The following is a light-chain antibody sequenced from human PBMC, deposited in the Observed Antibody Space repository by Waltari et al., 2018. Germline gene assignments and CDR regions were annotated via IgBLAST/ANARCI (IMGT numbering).Light chain of an antibody. CDR2: NNK. J-gene: IGLJ1*01. CDR3: ATLDDSFNGSNYV. CDR1: SSNIGSNT. V-gene: IGLV1-44*01. Sequence: QSVLTQPPSTSGTPGQRVTISCSGSSSNIGSNTVNWYQHFPGTAPKLLTYNNKQRPSGVPDRFSCSKSGTSAALAISGLQPEDEADYYCATLDDSFNGSNYVFGTGTRVTVL.